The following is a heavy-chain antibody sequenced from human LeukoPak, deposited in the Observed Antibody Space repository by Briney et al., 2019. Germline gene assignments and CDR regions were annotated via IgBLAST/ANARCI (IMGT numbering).Heavy chain of an antibody. J-gene: IGHJ6*03. CDR1: GVTFSNAC. D-gene: IGHD3-10*01. CDR3: TTVRRHLPITMVRGEAEYYYYMDV. Sequence: PWGSLRLSCAASGVTFSNACMSWVRQAPGKGLEWVGHIKSKTDGGTTDYAALVTGRLNISRDASKHTLYPQMNSVKNEDTAVYYCTTVRRHLPITMVRGEAEYYYYMDVWGKGTTVTISS. V-gene: IGHV3-15*01. CDR2: IKSKTDGGTT.